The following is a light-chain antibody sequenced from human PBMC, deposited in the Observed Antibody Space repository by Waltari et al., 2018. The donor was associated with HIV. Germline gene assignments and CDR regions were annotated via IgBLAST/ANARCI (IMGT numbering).Light chain of an antibody. CDR3: EQYYIYPRT. CDR2: EAS. J-gene: IGKJ1*01. CDR1: QSIGTW. Sequence: DIQMTQSPSTLSAPVGDRVTITCRASQSIGTWLAWDQQRPGRAPNLLIYEASSVESGVPSRFSGSGSGTEFNLTINSLQPDDFSTYDCEQYYIYPRTFGQGTKVEIK. V-gene: IGKV1-5*03.